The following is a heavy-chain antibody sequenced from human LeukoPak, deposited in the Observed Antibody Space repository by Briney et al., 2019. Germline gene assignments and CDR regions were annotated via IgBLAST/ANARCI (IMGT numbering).Heavy chain of an antibody. J-gene: IGHJ5*02. CDR1: GYTFTSYD. V-gene: IGHV1-8*01. Sequence: ASVKVSCKASGYTFTSYDINWVRQATGQGLEWMGWMNPNSGNTGYAQKFQGRVTMTRNTSISTAYMELSSLRSEDTAVYYCARSGSRRGYSGYDGGGSDPWAQETRVTVP. CDR3: ARSGSRRGYSGYDGGGSDP. D-gene: IGHD5-12*01. CDR2: MNPNSGNT.